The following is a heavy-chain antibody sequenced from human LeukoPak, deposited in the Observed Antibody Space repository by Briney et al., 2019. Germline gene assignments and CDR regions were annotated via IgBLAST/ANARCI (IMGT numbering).Heavy chain of an antibody. D-gene: IGHD6-6*01. CDR2: ISSSSSYI. J-gene: IGHJ4*02. Sequence: GGSLRLSCAASGFTFSSYSMNWVRQAPGKGLEWVSSISSSSSYIYYADSVKGRFTISRDNARNSLYLRINSLRAEDTAVYYCARDPGAYSSSPIDYWGQGTLVTVSS. CDR1: GFTFSSYS. V-gene: IGHV3-21*01. CDR3: ARDPGAYSSSPIDY.